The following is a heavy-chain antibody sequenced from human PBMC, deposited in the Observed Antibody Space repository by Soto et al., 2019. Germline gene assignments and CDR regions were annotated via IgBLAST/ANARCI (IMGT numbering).Heavy chain of an antibody. Sequence: SETLSLTCTVSGGSISSAAYCWSWLRQSPDKGLEWIGHIYDGGTTYSSPSLKGRVTISADTSETQFSLKLNSVSAADTAVYYCARGPSGDKVDYWGQGIQVTVSS. CDR3: ARGPSGDKVDY. V-gene: IGHV4-30-4*01. CDR1: GGSISSAAYC. CDR2: IYDGGTT. J-gene: IGHJ4*02. D-gene: IGHD7-27*01.